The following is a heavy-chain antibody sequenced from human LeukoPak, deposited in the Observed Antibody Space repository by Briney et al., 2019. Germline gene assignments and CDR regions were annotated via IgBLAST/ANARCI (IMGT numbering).Heavy chain of an antibody. CDR2: ISSSGNAI. Sequence: KSGGSLRLSCAASGFTFSSYEMNWVRQAPGKGLEWVSYISSSGNAIYYADSVKGRFTISRDNAKNSLYLQMNSLRAEDTAIYYCARSSFSSGWYEPYYFDSWGQGTLVTVSS. CDR3: ARSSFSSGWYEPYYFDS. J-gene: IGHJ4*02. CDR1: GFTFSSYE. V-gene: IGHV3-48*03. D-gene: IGHD6-19*01.